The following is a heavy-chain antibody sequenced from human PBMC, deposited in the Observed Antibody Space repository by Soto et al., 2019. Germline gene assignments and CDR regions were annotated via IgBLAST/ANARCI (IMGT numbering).Heavy chain of an antibody. V-gene: IGHV3-23*01. D-gene: IGHD2-8*02. J-gene: IGHJ4*02. Sequence: EVQLLESGGGLVQQGGSLRLSCAASKFTFSTYAMTWVRQAPGKGLEWVSDISGSGDNTYYADSVKGRFTISRDNSKSTLYLRMNSLRAEDTAVYYCAKDMVHCTGTRCARYFEKWGRGTLVTVSS. CDR3: AKDMVHCTGTRCARYFEK. CDR1: KFTFSTYA. CDR2: ISGSGDNT.